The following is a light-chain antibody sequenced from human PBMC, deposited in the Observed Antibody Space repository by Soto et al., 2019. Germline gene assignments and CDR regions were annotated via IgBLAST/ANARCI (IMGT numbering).Light chain of an antibody. Sequence: EIVLTQSPGTLSLSPGERATLYCRASQSVGNNYLAWYQQKPGQAPRFLIYDASSRATGIPDRFSGSGSGTDFTLTISRLEPEDCAVYYCEQYGSTPLTFGGGTKVEIK. V-gene: IGKV3-20*01. CDR1: QSVGNNY. J-gene: IGKJ4*01. CDR2: DAS. CDR3: EQYGSTPLT.